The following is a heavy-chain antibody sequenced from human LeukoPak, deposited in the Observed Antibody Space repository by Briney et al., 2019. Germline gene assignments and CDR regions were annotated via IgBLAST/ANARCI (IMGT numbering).Heavy chain of an antibody. V-gene: IGHV3-23*01. CDR3: AKDRGYSSGRDFDF. Sequence: GGSLRLSCAAPGFTFSSYAMSWVRQAPGKGLEWVSVISASGDYTYYADSVKGRFTISRDNSKNTLYLQMNSLRAEDTAVYYCAKDRGYSSGRDFDFWGQGTLVTVSS. D-gene: IGHD6-19*01. CDR2: ISASGDYT. J-gene: IGHJ4*02. CDR1: GFTFSSYA.